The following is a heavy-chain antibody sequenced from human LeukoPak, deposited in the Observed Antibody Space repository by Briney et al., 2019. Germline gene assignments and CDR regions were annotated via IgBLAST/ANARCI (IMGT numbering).Heavy chain of an antibody. D-gene: IGHD6-13*01. V-gene: IGHV3-7*01. CDR3: ARDGTAAGLYFDL. CDR2: IRQDGSEK. J-gene: IGHJ4*01. CDR1: GFTFTDYL. Sequence: PGGSLKPSCAVSGFTFTDYLMNWVRQAPGKGPEWVASIRQDGSEKNYVDSVKGRFTISRDNTKNSLSLQVNSLRVEDTAVYYCARDGTAAGLYFDLWGQGTLVTVSS.